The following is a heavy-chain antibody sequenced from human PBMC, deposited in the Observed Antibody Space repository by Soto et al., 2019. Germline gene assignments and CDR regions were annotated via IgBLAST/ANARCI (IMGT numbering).Heavy chain of an antibody. CDR3: ARGQASRPVDTAMGHLGY. V-gene: IGHV1-69*01. Sequence: QVQLVQSGAEVKKPGSSVKVSCKASGGTFSSYGISWVRQAPGQGLEWMGGIIPIFGTTNYAQKFQGRVTITADESTSTAYMELSSLRSEDTAVYFCARGQASRPVDTAMGHLGYWGQGTLVTVSS. CDR2: IIPIFGTT. D-gene: IGHD5-18*01. J-gene: IGHJ4*02. CDR1: GGTFSSYG.